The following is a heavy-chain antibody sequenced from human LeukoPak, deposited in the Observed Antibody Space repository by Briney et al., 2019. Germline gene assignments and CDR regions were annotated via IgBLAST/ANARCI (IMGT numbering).Heavy chain of an antibody. CDR1: GFTFSSYA. CDR2: ISGSGGST. Sequence: GGSLRPSCLPSGFTFSSYAMSWVRQAPGKGLEWVSGISGSGGSTYYADSVKGRLTISRDNSKNTLYLQMNSLRAEDTAVYYCAKAGIVVVPAAKLKSYYFDYWGQGTLVTVSS. V-gene: IGHV3-23*01. D-gene: IGHD2-2*01. J-gene: IGHJ4*02. CDR3: AKAGIVVVPAAKLKSYYFDY.